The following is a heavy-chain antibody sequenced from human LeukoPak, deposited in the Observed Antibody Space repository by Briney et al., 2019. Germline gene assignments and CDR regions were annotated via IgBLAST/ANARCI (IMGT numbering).Heavy chain of an antibody. D-gene: IGHD6-13*01. V-gene: IGHV3-30*02. J-gene: IGHJ4*02. CDR3: ARSIAAAGQTLFDY. CDR2: IRYDGTNK. Sequence: GGSLRLSCAAAGFTFSSYGVHWVRQAPGKGLEWVAFIRYDGTNKDYADSVKGRFTISRDNAKNSLYLQMNSLGAEDTAVYYCARSIAAAGQTLFDYWGQGTLVTVSS. CDR1: GFTFSSYG.